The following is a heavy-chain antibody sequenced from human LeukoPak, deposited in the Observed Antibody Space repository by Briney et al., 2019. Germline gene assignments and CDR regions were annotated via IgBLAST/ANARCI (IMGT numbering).Heavy chain of an antibody. J-gene: IGHJ4*02. CDR2: ISYDGSNK. CDR1: GFTFSSYA. CDR3: ARDTDGDYEYYFDY. D-gene: IGHD4-17*01. Sequence: GGSLRLSCAASGFTFSSYAMHWVRQAPGKGLEWVAVISYDGSNKYYADSVKGRFTISRDNSKNTLYLQMNSLRAEDTAVYYCARDTDGDYEYYFDYWGQGALVTVSS. V-gene: IGHV3-30-3*01.